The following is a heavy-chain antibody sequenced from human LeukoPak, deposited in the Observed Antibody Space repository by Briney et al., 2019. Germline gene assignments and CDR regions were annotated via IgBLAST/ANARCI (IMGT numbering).Heavy chain of an antibody. CDR3: ARVSGGDTDFDY. V-gene: IGHV4-30-2*01. D-gene: IGHD5-18*01. J-gene: IGHJ4*02. Sequence: SQTLSLTCAVSGGSISSGGYSWSWIRQPPGKGLEWIGYIYHSGSTYYNPSLKSRVTISVDRSKNQFSLKLSSVTAADTAVYYCARVSGGDTDFDYWGQGTLVTVSS. CDR1: GGSISSGGYS. CDR2: IYHSGST.